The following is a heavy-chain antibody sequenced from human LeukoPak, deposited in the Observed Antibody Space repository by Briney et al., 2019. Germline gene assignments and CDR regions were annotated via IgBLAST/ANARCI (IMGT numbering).Heavy chain of an antibody. V-gene: IGHV3-33*01. CDR3: ARDPQHSMDV. J-gene: IGHJ6*02. CDR1: GFTLSSHG. D-gene: IGHD5-18*01. Sequence: PGRSLRLSCVGSGFTLSSHGMHWVRQAPGKGLEWVAVCGVREGRFTISRDDSKNTLYLQMNSLRAEDTGIYYCARDPQHSMDVWGQGTTVTVSS.